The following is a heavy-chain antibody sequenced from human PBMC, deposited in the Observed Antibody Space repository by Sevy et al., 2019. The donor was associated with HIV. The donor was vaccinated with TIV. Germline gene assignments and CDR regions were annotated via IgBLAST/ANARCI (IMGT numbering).Heavy chain of an antibody. CDR3: TRGMTTVTIGWGNYYYYYGMDV. V-gene: IGHV3-73*01. CDR2: IRSKANSYAT. CDR1: GFTFSGSA. D-gene: IGHD4-17*01. J-gene: IGHJ6*02. Sequence: GGSLRLSCAASGFTFSGSAMHWVRQASGKGLEWVGRIRSKANSYATANAASVKGRFTISRDDSKNTAYLQMNSLKTEDTAVYYCTRGMTTVTIGWGNYYYYYGMDVWGQGTTVTVSS.